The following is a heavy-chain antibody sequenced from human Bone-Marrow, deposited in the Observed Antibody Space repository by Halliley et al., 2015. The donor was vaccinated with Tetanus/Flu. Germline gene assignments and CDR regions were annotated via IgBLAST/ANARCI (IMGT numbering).Heavy chain of an antibody. V-gene: IGHV3-30*18. Sequence: SLRLSCAASGFSLSDSGMHWVRQAPGKGLEWVAVMSYDGESKYYGESVRGRFTISRDSSNNTLYLQMNSLRADDTAVYLCVKDRSSWFPTQSFYHYGMDVWGQGTPVIVS. CDR3: VKDRSSWFPTQSFYHYGMDV. CDR2: MSYDGESK. D-gene: IGHD6-19*01. CDR1: GFSLSDSG. J-gene: IGHJ6*02.